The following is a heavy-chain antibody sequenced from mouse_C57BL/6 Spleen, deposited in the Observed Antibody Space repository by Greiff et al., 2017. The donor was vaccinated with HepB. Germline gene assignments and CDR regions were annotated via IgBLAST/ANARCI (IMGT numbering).Heavy chain of an antibody. J-gene: IGHJ1*03. CDR2: IDPEDGDT. CDR3: TTPYYVSRYRYFDD. V-gene: IGHV14-1*01. CDR1: GFNIKDCY. Sequence: VQLQQSGAQLVRPGASVKLSCTASGFNIKDCYVHWVKQRPEQGLEWIGWIDPEDGDTEYTPNFQGKATMTADTSSNTAYLQLSSLTSEDTAVYYATTPYYVSRYRYFDDWGTETTVTLSP. D-gene: IGHD1-1*01.